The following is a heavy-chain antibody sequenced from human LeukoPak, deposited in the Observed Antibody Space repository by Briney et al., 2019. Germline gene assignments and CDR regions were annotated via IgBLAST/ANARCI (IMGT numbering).Heavy chain of an antibody. CDR3: ARGGCGDSAAPFDD. Sequence: ASVKVSCKTSGYTFTSCYMHWVRQAPGQGLEWMGMINPSAGSTRYAQKFQGRVTMTTDTSTGTVYMELSSLRSEDTAVYYCARGGCGDSAAPFDDWGQGTLVPVSS. CDR1: GYTFTSCY. V-gene: IGHV1-46*01. D-gene: IGHD2-21*02. J-gene: IGHJ4*02. CDR2: INPSAGST.